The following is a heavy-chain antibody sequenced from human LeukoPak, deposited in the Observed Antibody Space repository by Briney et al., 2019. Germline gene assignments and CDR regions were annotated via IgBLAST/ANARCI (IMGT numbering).Heavy chain of an antibody. V-gene: IGHV4-4*07. CDR2: IYTSGST. J-gene: IGHJ5*02. CDR3: ARDPVTGNWFDL. CDR1: GGYISNNY. D-gene: IGHD3-10*01. Sequence: SETLSLTCTVSGGYISNNYWVWIRQPAGKGLEWIGRIYTSGSTIYNPSLKSRVTMSVDTSKNQFSLNLSSVTAADTAVYYCARDPVTGNWFDLWGQGTLVTVSS.